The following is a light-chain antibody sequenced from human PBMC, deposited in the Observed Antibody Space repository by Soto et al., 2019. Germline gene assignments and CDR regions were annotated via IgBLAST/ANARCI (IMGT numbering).Light chain of an antibody. CDR2: DAS. CDR3: QQRSNWPPVT. Sequence: EIVLTQSPATLSLSPGERATLSCRASQSVSSYLAWYQQKPGQAPRLLLYDASNRTTGIPARFSGSGSGTDVTLTISSLEPEDFAIYYCQQRSNWPPVTFGGGTKVEIK. J-gene: IGKJ4*01. CDR1: QSVSSY. V-gene: IGKV3-11*01.